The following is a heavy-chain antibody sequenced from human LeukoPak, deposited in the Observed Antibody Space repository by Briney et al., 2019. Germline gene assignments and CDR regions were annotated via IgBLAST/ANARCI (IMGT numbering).Heavy chain of an antibody. CDR3: ARVRHYYDSSGD. D-gene: IGHD3-22*01. Sequence: ASVKVSCKASGYTFTRYGITWVRQAPGQGLETMGWISPNNGNTNYAQKLQGRVTMTTDTSTSTAYMELRSLRSDDTAVYYCARVRHYYDSSGDWGQGTLVTVSS. V-gene: IGHV1-18*01. J-gene: IGHJ4*02. CDR2: ISPNNGNT. CDR1: GYTFTRYG.